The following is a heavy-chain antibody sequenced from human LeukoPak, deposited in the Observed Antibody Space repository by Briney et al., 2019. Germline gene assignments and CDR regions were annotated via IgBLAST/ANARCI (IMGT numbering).Heavy chain of an antibody. Sequence: SETLSLTCAVYGGSFSGYYWSWIRQPPGKGLEWIGEINHSGSTNYNPSLKSRVTISVDTSKNQFSLKLSSVTAADTAVYYCARGRITICGMVIIPPYYFDYWGQGTLVTVSS. D-gene: IGHD3-3*01. CDR2: INHSGST. J-gene: IGHJ4*02. CDR3: ARGRITICGMVIIPPYYFDY. V-gene: IGHV4-34*01. CDR1: GGSFSGYY.